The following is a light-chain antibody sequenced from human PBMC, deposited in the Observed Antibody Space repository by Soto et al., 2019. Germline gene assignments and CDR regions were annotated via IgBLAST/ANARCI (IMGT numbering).Light chain of an antibody. CDR3: QSYDNSLSVHVV. CDR1: SSNIGAGYD. Sequence: QSVLTQPPSVSGAPGQRVTISCTGTSSNIGAGYDVHWYQQVPGTSPKLLIFVNSNRPSGVPDRFSGSKSGTSASLAITGLHAEDEADYYCQSYDNSLSVHVVFGGGTQLTVL. CDR2: VNS. J-gene: IGLJ2*01. V-gene: IGLV1-40*01.